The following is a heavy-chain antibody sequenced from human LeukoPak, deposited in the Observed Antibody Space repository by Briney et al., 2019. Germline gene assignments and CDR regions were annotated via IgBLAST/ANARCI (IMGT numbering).Heavy chain of an antibody. V-gene: IGHV4-39*07. CDR1: GVSISSSNSY. CDR2: IYNSGST. D-gene: IGHD5-18*01. J-gene: IGHJ4*02. CDR3: ARDRLWIEPLDY. Sequence: SETLSLTCTVSGVSISSSNSYWGWIRQPPGKGLEWIGSIYNSGSTYYNPSLKSRISISVDTSKNQFSLRLRSVTAADTATYYCARDRLWIEPLDYWGQGTLVIVSS.